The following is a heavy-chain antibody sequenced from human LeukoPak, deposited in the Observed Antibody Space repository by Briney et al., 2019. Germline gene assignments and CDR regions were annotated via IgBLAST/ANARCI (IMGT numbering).Heavy chain of an antibody. CDR2: LPPDELGI. D-gene: IGHD6-6*01. Sequence: GGSLRLSCAASGFTFTNYWMHWVRQAPGMGLVWVSRLPPDELGIIYADSVKGRFTISRDNAKNTVYLQMNNLRVDDTAIYYCVGTIASRGSEYWGQGALVTVSS. CDR1: GFTFTNYW. CDR3: VGTIASRGSEY. J-gene: IGHJ4*02. V-gene: IGHV3-74*01.